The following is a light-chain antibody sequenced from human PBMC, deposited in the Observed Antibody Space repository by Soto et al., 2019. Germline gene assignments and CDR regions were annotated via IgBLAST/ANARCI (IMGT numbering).Light chain of an antibody. J-gene: IGKJ5*01. V-gene: IGKV2-28*01. CDR2: LTS. CDR1: QSLLHSNGFHY. CDR3: MQALQTPLT. Sequence: DIGLTQSPLSLHVTPGEPASISCRSSQSLLHSNGFHYLEWYLQKPGQSPQLLFYLTSVRASGVPHRFSGSGSGTDFTLQISRVEAEDVGVYYCMQALQTPLTFGQGTRLEIK.